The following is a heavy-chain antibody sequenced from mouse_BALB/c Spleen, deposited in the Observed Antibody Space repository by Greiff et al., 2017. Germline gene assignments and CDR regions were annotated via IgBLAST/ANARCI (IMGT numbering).Heavy chain of an antibody. D-gene: IGHD3-1*01. CDR1: GYSITSDYA. Sequence: EVQLEESGPGLVKPSQSLSLTCTVTGYSITSDYAWNWIRQRPGNKLEWMGYISYSGSTSYNPYLKSRISITRDTSKNQFFLQLNSVTTADTATYYSARSGRSCYAMDYWGQGTSVTVSS. CDR2: ISYSGST. J-gene: IGHJ4*01. CDR3: ARSGRSCYAMDY. V-gene: IGHV3-2*02.